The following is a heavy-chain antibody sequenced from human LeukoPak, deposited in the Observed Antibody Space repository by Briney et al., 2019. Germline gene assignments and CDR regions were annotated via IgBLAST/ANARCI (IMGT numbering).Heavy chain of an antibody. CDR1: GYTFTSYD. Sequence: ASVKVSCKASGYTFTSYDINWVRQATGQGLEWMGWMNPNSGNTGYAQKFQGRVTITRNTSISTAYMELSSLRSEDTAVYYCARGVSGSYRDAFDIWGQGTMVTVSS. CDR3: ARGVSGSYRDAFDI. D-gene: IGHD1-26*01. CDR2: MNPNSGNT. V-gene: IGHV1-8*03. J-gene: IGHJ3*02.